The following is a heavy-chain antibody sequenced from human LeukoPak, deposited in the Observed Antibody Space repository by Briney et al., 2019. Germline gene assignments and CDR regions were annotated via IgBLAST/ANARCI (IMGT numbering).Heavy chain of an antibody. CDR2: IYYSGST. CDR3: ARQLPDVLLWFGVPYYFDY. V-gene: IGHV4-39*01. CDR1: GGSISSSSYY. Sequence: SETLSLTCTVSGGSISSSSYYWGWIRQPPGKGLEGIGSIYYSGSTYYNPSLKSRVTISVDTSKNQFALKLSSVTAADTAVYYCARQLPDVLLWFGVPYYFDYWGQGTLVTVSS. D-gene: IGHD3-10*01. J-gene: IGHJ4*02.